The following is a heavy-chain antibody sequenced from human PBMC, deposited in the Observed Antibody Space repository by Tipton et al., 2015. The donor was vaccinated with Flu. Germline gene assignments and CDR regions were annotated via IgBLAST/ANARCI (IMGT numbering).Heavy chain of an antibody. Sequence: SLRLSCAASGFTFSSYGMTWARQAPGKGLEWVSCISGSGGSTYYADSVQGRFTISRDNSKNTLYLQMNSLRAEDTAVYYCAKLAYCGGDCSQFDYWGQGTLVTVSS. CDR3: AKLAYCGGDCSQFDY. V-gene: IGHV3-23*01. CDR2: ISGSGGST. CDR1: GFTFSSYG. J-gene: IGHJ4*02. D-gene: IGHD2-21*02.